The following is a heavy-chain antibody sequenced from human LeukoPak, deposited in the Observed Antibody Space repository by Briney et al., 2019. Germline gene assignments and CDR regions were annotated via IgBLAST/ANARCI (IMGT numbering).Heavy chain of an antibody. CDR1: GGSFSGYY. J-gene: IGHJ6*02. CDR2: INHSGST. D-gene: IGHD5-18*01. CDR3: ARGITRGYSYGAYYYYGMDV. V-gene: IGHV4-34*01. Sequence: SETLSLTCAVYGGSFSGYYWSWLRQPPGKGLEWIGEINHSGSTNYNPSLKSRVTISVDTSKNQFSLKLSSVTAADTAVYYCARGITRGYSYGAYYYYGMDVWGQGTTVTVSS.